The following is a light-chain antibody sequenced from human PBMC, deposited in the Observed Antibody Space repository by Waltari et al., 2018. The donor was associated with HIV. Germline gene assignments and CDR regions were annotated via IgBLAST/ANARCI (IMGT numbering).Light chain of an antibody. Sequence: QPVLTQPHSATATRGQSDTSSCSASSSNIRTKPLKAYKQFPGTAPKLLIYSNNQRPSGLPDRISGSKDGTSASLAIGGLQSDDEADYYCASWEDSLHGPVFGGGTKLTVL. V-gene: IGLV1-44*01. CDR2: SNN. J-gene: IGLJ2*01. CDR3: ASWEDSLHGPV. CDR1: SSNIRTKP.